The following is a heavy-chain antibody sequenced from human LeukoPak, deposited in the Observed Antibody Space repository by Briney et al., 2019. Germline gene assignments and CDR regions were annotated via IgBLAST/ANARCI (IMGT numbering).Heavy chain of an antibody. CDR3: ARDHTMVRGVNHGMDV. V-gene: IGHV1-18*04. D-gene: IGHD3-10*01. Sequence: ASVKVSCKASGYTFTSYGISWMRQAPGQGLEWMGWISAYNGNTNYAQKLQGRVTMTTDTSTSTAYMELRSLRSDDTAVYYCARDHTMVRGVNHGMDVWGKGTTVTVSS. CDR1: GYTFTSYG. J-gene: IGHJ6*04. CDR2: ISAYNGNT.